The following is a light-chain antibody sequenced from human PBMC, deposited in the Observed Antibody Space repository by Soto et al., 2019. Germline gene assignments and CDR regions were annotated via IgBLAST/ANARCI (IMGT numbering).Light chain of an antibody. CDR2: GAS. J-gene: IGKJ4*01. CDR3: QWYNSAQVT. V-gene: IGKV1-27*01. CDR1: QGISNY. Sequence: DIQMTQSPSSLSASVGDRVTITCRASQGISNYLAWYQQKAGKVPKLLIYGASTLQSGVPSRFSGSGFGTDFALTISSLQHEDVDTYYCQWYNSAQVTLGGGTKADIK.